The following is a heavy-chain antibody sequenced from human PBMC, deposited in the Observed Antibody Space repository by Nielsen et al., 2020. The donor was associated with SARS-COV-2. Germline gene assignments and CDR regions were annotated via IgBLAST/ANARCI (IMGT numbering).Heavy chain of an antibody. CDR2: INPSDGST. V-gene: IGHV1-46*01. Sequence: ASVKVSCKASGYTFTYYFIHCVRQAPGQGLEWMGIINPSDGSTRYAQKVQGRVTMTRDTSTSTAYMELSSLRSEDTAVYYCARAPSDYYGMDVWGQGTTVTVSS. CDR1: GYTFTYYF. CDR3: ARAPSDYYGMDV. J-gene: IGHJ6*02.